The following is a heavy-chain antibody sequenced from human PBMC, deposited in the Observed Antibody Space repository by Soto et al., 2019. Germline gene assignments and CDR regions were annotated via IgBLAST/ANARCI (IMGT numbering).Heavy chain of an antibody. CDR1: GGTFSSYS. J-gene: IGHJ1*01. CDR3: ATSTIVVVNSLRH. CDR2: IIPIFGTA. V-gene: IGHV1-69*13. Sequence: SVEVSCKASGGTFSSYSISWVRQAPGQGLEWMGGIIPIFGTANYAQKFQGRVTITADESTSTAYMELSSLRSEDTAVYYCATSTIVVVNSLRHWGQGTLVTVSS. D-gene: IGHD3-22*01.